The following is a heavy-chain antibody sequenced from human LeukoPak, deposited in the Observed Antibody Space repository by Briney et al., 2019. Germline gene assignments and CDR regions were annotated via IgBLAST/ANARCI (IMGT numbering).Heavy chain of an antibody. D-gene: IGHD3-3*01. Sequence: PGGSLRLSRAASGFTFSSYSMNWVRQAPGKGLEWVSSISSSSSYIYYADSVKGRFTISRDNAKNSLYLQMNSLRAEDTAVYYCARDSAPGDYDFWSGYCPDYWGQGTLVTVSS. V-gene: IGHV3-21*01. J-gene: IGHJ4*02. CDR2: ISSSSSYI. CDR3: ARDSAPGDYDFWSGYCPDY. CDR1: GFTFSSYS.